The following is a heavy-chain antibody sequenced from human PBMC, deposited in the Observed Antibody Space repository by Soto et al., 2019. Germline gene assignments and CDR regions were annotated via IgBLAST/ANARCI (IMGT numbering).Heavy chain of an antibody. CDR1: GDSVSSNSAA. V-gene: IGHV6-1*01. D-gene: IGHD6-13*01. Sequence: PSQTLSLTCAISGDSVSSNSAAWNWIRQSPSRGLEWLGRTYYRSKWYNDYAVSVKSRITINPDTSKNQFSLQLNSVTPEDTAVYYCAGSFGYSRRGGVDYWGQGTLVTVSS. J-gene: IGHJ4*02. CDR3: AGSFGYSRRGGVDY. CDR2: TYYRSKWYN.